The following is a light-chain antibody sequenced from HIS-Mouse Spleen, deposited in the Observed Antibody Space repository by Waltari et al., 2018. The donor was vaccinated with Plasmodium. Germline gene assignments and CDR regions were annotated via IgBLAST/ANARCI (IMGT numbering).Light chain of an antibody. CDR3: QAWDSSTVV. CDR2: QDS. V-gene: IGLV3-1*01. J-gene: IGLJ2*01. CDR1: KSRDTD. Sequence: SYELTQPPSVSVPPGQPASIPCSGAKSRDTDACWYQQNPGQSPVLVIYQDSKRPSGIPERFSGSNSGNTATLTISGTQAMDEADYYCQAWDSSTVVFGGGTKLTVL.